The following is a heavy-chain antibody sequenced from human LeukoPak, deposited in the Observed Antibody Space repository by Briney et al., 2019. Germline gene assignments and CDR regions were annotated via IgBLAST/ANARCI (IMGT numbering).Heavy chain of an antibody. J-gene: IGHJ4*02. D-gene: IGHD6-19*01. V-gene: IGHV3-30*04. CDR1: GFTFSSYA. CDR2: ISYDGSNK. Sequence: PGGSLRLSCAASGFTFSSYAMHWVRQAPGKGLEWVAVISYDGSNKYYADSVKGRFTISRDNSKNTLYLQMNSLRAEDTAVYYCARGVVAGLYWGQGTLVTVSS. CDR3: ARGVVAGLY.